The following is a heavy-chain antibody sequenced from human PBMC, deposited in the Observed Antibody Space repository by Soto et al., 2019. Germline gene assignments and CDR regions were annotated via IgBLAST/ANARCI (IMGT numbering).Heavy chain of an antibody. CDR1: GFTFSNAW. D-gene: IGHD1-1*01. J-gene: IGHJ4*02. Sequence: EVQLVESGGGLVKPGGSLRLSCAASGFTFSNAWMNWVRQAPGKGLEWVGRIKSKTDGGTTDYAAPVKGRFTISRDESKNTLYLQMNSLKTDDAAVYYCPADPATGTAWWGQGTLVTVSS. CDR2: IKSKTDGGTT. CDR3: PADPATGTAW. V-gene: IGHV3-15*07.